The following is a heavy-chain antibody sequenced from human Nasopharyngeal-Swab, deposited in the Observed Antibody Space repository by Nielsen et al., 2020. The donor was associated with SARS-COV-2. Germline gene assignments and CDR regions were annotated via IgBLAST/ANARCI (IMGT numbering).Heavy chain of an antibody. J-gene: IGHJ5*02. Sequence: GESLKISCKGSGYGFTSYWISWVRQMPGKGLEWMGRIDPSDSYTNYSPSFQGHVTISADKSISTTYLQWSSLKASDTAMYYCARLLVVPGNWFDPWGQGTLVTVSS. CDR1: GYGFTSYW. V-gene: IGHV5-10-1*01. CDR3: ARLLVVPGNWFDP. D-gene: IGHD2-2*01. CDR2: IDPSDSYT.